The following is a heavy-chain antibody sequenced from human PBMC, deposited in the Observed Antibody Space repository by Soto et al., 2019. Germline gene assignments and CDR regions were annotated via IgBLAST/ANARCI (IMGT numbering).Heavy chain of an antibody. CDR3: ARLSPTWIQLWADGPY. V-gene: IGHV4-39*01. Sequence: SETLSLTCTVSGGSISSSSYYWGWIRQPPGKGLEWIGSIYYSGSTYYNPSLKSRVTISVDTSKNQFSLKLSSVTAADTAVYYCARLSPTWIQLWADGPYWGQGTLVTVSS. D-gene: IGHD5-18*01. CDR1: GGSISSSSYY. CDR2: IYYSGST. J-gene: IGHJ4*02.